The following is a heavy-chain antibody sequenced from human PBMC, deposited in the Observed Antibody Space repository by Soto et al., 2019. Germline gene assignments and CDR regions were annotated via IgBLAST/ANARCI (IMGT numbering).Heavy chain of an antibody. CDR3: ATFSGGSWSGFTGY. J-gene: IGHJ4*02. V-gene: IGHV1-69*12. Sequence: QVQLVQSGAEVKKLGSSVKVSCKTSGGSFSISVISWVRQAPGQGLEWMGGIIPISGSPNYAQEFQGRVTITADDSTSTAYMELTTLRSQDTGLYYCATFSGGSWSGFTGYWGQGTLVIVSS. CDR2: IIPISGSP. CDR1: GGSFSISV. D-gene: IGHD3-3*01.